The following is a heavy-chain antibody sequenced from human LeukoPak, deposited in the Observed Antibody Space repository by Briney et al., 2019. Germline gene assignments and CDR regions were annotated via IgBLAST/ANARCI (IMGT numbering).Heavy chain of an antibody. V-gene: IGHV3-23*01. CDR3: AKRGIVIRAVIIIGFHKEAYYFDY. J-gene: IGHJ4*02. Sequence: GGSLRLSCAASGFTLSSNYMRWARQAPGEGLEWVAGISERGGSTNYADSVKGRFIISRDTSKNTVYLQMDSLRVEDTAVYFCAKRGIVIRAVIIIGFHKEAYYFDYWGQGILVTVSS. CDR1: GFTLSSNY. D-gene: IGHD3-10*01. CDR2: ISERGGST.